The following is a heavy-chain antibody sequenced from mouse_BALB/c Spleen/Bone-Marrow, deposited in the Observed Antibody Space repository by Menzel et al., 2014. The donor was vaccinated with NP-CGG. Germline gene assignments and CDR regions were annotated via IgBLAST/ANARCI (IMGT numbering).Heavy chain of an antibody. J-gene: IGHJ2*01. CDR1: GYSITSAYA. CDR2: ITSSGHT. CDR3: ARPGNFFDY. V-gene: IGHV3-2*02. Sequence: EVKLQESGPGLMKPSQSLSLTCTVTGYSITSAYAWNWIRQFPGDKLEWMGYITSSGHTSYNPSLKSRISITRDTSKNQFFLQLNSVTTEDTATYFCARPGNFFDYWGQGTTLTVSS.